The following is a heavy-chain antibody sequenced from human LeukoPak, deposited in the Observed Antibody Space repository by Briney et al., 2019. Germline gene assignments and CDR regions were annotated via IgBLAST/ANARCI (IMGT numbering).Heavy chain of an antibody. D-gene: IGHD2-2*01. CDR1: GYTFTSYD. Sequence: GASVKVSCKASGYTFTSYDINWVRQATGQGLEWMGWMNPNSGNTGYAQKFQGRVTMTRDMSTSTVYMELSSLRSEDTAVYYCARDIVVVPATLLSPAFDIWGQGTMVTVSS. CDR3: ARDIVVVPATLLSPAFDI. J-gene: IGHJ3*02. V-gene: IGHV1-8*01. CDR2: MNPNSGNT.